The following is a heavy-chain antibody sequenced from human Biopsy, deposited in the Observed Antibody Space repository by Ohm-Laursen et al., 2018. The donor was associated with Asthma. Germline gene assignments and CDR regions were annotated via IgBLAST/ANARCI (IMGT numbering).Heavy chain of an antibody. CDR2: IYYSETT. J-gene: IGHJ6*02. V-gene: IGHV4-39*01. D-gene: IGHD6-13*01. Sequence: GTLSLTCSLSSGSGGYMRSGNYYWGWIRQPPGKGLEWIGSIYYSETTYYNPSLESRVAVSADTSKNQFSLKLTSVTAADTAVYYCVRGSSSWHHGPFHYYYGLDVWGQGTTATVSS. CDR1: SGSGGYMRSGNYY. CDR3: VRGSSSWHHGPFHYYYGLDV.